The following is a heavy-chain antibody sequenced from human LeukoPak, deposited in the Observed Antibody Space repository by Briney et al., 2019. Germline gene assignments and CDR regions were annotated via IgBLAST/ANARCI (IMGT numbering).Heavy chain of an antibody. D-gene: IGHD4-17*01. CDR1: GYTFTAYI. V-gene: IGHV1-46*01. Sequence: GASVKVSCKTSGYTFTAYIMHWVRQAPGQGLEWMGIINPSGGSTTYAQKFQGRVTMTRDTSTSTVYMELNSLRSEDTAVYYCARDLFAEVTTTEFDYWGQGTLDTVSS. CDR2: INPSGGST. J-gene: IGHJ4*02. CDR3: ARDLFAEVTTTEFDY.